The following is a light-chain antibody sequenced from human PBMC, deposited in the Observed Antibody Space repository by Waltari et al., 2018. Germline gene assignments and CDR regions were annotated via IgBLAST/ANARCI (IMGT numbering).Light chain of an antibody. CDR2: ENL. CDR3: ATWDSSLRSVV. J-gene: IGLJ2*01. CDR1: SSNIGDNY. V-gene: IGLV1-51*02. Sequence: QSVLTQPPSVSAAPGQKVTISCSGSSSNIGDNYVSWYQQLPGTAPKLLIFENLKRPSGIPDRFSGSKSGTSGTLGITGLLTGDEADYYCATWDSSLRSVVFGGGTKLTVL.